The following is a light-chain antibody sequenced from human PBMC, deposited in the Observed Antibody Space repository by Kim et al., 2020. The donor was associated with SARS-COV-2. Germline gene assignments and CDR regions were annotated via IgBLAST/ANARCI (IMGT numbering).Light chain of an antibody. CDR3: QQYHNWPFN. Sequence: SVSPGESATRPCRASQSISINLAWYQQKPGQSPRILVFGASTRATDVPARFSGSGSGVDFTLTISSLQSEDFAVYYCQQYHNWPFNFGQGTELEI. CDR2: GAS. V-gene: IGKV3-15*01. CDR1: QSISIN. J-gene: IGKJ2*01.